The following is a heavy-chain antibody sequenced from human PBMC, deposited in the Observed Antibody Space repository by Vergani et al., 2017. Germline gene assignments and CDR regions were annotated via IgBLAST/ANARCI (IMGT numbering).Heavy chain of an antibody. Sequence: VQLQLWGPGLLKPSETLSLSCAVSGGSFSGYYWNWIRQPPGKGLEWIGEINHSGSTNYNPSLKSRVTISVDTSKNQFSLKLSSVTAADTAVYYCARAGAPGKRLWFGGRWVDYWGQGTLVTVSS. CDR1: GGSFSGYY. CDR2: INHSGST. D-gene: IGHD3-10*01. J-gene: IGHJ4*02. V-gene: IGHV4-34*01. CDR3: ARAGAPGKRLWFGGRWVDY.